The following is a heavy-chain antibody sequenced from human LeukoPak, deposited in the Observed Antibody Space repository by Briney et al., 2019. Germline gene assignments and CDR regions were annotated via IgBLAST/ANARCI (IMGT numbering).Heavy chain of an antibody. CDR2: IYYSGST. CDR1: GGSISSGDYY. CDR3: ARAEDGYSNWFDP. D-gene: IGHD5-24*01. Sequence: SETLSLXCTVSGGSISSGDYYWSWNRQPPGKGPEWIGYIYYSGSTYYNPSLKSRVTISVDTSKNQFSLKLSSVTAADTAVYYCARAEDGYSNWFDPWGQGTLVTVSS. V-gene: IGHV4-30-4*08. J-gene: IGHJ5*02.